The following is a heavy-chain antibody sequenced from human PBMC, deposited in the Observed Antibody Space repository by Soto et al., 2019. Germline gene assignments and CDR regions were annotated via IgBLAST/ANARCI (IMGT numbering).Heavy chain of an antibody. J-gene: IGHJ2*01. V-gene: IGHV1-18*01. Sequence: QVQLVQSGGEVKKPGASVKVSCQASGYTFSDYAISWERQAPGQGLEWMGWISASTRNTDQAQNFQGRVIMTLDTSTNTAYMELRSLRSDDTAVYYCVRCYCSVGSCYACWHFDLWGRGTLVTVSS. CDR2: ISASTRNT. D-gene: IGHD2-15*01. CDR3: VRCYCSVGSCYACWHFDL. CDR1: GYTFSDYA.